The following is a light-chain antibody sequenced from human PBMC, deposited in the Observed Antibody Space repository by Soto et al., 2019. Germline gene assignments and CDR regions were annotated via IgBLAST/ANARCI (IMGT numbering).Light chain of an antibody. Sequence: DIVLTQSPATLSLSPGERATLSCRASQSVGSYLAWFQHKPSQAPRLLIYGASNRATDIPGRFSGRGSGTDFTLTISSLESGDSAVYYCQQRDKWPRTFGQGTKLEIK. CDR2: GAS. J-gene: IGKJ2*01. V-gene: IGKV3-11*01. CDR1: QSVGSY. CDR3: QQRDKWPRT.